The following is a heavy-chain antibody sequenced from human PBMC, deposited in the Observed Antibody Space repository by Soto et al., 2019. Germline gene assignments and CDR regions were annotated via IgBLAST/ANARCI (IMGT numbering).Heavy chain of an antibody. CDR2: ISWDGGST. D-gene: IGHD3-10*01. Sequence: GGSLRLSCAASGFTFDDYTMHWVRQAPGKGLEWVSLISWDGGSTYYADSVKGRFTISRDNSKNSLYLQMNSLRTEDTALYYCAASRTLRVATFDYWGKGTLVTLSS. CDR1: GFTFDDYT. J-gene: IGHJ4*02. V-gene: IGHV3-43*01. CDR3: AASRTLRVATFDY.